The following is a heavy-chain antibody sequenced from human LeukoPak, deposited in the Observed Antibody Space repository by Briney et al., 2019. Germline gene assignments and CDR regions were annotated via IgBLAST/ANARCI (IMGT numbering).Heavy chain of an antibody. D-gene: IGHD1/OR15-1a*01. V-gene: IGHV3-23*01. Sequence: PGGSLRFSCADCGVSYCNTSMSRVRQVPGKGLEWVSAVSAGGITHYGDTVRGRFTLSRANSRNTLYLEMDNLRVEDTAVYYCAKRLYLEELPGSFFDHWGQGTLVTVSS. J-gene: IGHJ4*02. CDR1: GVSYCNTS. CDR2: VSAGGIT. CDR3: AKRLYLEELPGSFFDH.